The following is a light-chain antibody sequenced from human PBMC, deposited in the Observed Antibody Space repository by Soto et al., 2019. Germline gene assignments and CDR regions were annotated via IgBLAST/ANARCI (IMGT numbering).Light chain of an antibody. Sequence: VVMRQSPATLSGCPGYRDTLSCRVSQGVSNHLAGYQQKPGQAPRLLIYGAYTRATGIPARFSGSGSGTDFTLTISSLEPEDFAVYYCQQRNKWPPVPFGGGSKVDI. CDR1: QGVSNH. CDR2: GAY. CDR3: QQRNKWPPVP. J-gene: IGKJ4*01. V-gene: IGKV3-15*01.